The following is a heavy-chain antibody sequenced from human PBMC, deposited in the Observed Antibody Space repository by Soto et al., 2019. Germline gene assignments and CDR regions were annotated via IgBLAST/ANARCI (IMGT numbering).Heavy chain of an antibody. Sequence: GGSLRLSCAGSGFTLSNAWMNWVRQAPGKGLEWVGRIKSKSEGGTTDNAAPVKGRFSISRDDLKNTLYLQMNSLRTEDTAVYYCATSTLVPNYYYGMDVWGQGTTVTVSS. V-gene: IGHV3-15*07. CDR2: IKSKSEGGTT. D-gene: IGHD2-2*01. CDR3: ATSTLVPNYYYGMDV. CDR1: GFTLSNAW. J-gene: IGHJ6*02.